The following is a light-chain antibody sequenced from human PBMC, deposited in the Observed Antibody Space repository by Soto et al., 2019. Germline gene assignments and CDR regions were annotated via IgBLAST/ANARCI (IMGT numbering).Light chain of an antibody. V-gene: IGKV1-5*01. CDR2: DAS. Sequence: DIQMTQSPSTLSASVGDRVTITCRASQSISGWLAWYQQKQGKAPKLLIYDASNLETGVPSRFSGSGSGTEFTLTISSLQPDDFATYYCHQYKRHPSCTCGQGTKLEIE. J-gene: IGKJ2*02. CDR1: QSISGW. CDR3: HQYKRHPSCT.